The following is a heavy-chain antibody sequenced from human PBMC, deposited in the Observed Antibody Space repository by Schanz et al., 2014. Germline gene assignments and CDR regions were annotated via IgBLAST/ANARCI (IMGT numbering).Heavy chain of an antibody. CDR3: ARRITGTHHNPYYHGMDV. V-gene: IGHV3-30*04. D-gene: IGHD1-20*01. CDR2: VSHDGFTK. CDR1: GFSFSGFA. Sequence: QVQLEESGGGVVQPGGSLRLSCVASGFSFSGFAVHWVRQAPGKGLEWVSIVSHDGFTKHYADSVRGRFTLSRDNSKNTVYLQMNSLRAEDTALYFCARRITGTHHNPYYHGMDVWGQGTTVTVFS. J-gene: IGHJ6*02.